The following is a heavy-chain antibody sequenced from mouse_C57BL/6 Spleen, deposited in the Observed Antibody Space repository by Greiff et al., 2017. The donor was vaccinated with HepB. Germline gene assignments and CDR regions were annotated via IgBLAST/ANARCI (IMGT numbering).Heavy chain of an antibody. V-gene: IGHV1-52*01. CDR1: GYTFTSYW. CDR2: IDPSDSET. D-gene: IGHD1-1*01. Sequence: VKLQQPGAELVRPGSSVKLSCKASGYTFTSYWMHWVKQRPIQGLEWIGNIDPSDSETHYNQKFKDKATLTVDKSSSTAYMQLSSLTSEDSAVYYCARSDYGSSYSFDYWGQGTTLTVSS. J-gene: IGHJ2*01. CDR3: ARSDYGSSYSFDY.